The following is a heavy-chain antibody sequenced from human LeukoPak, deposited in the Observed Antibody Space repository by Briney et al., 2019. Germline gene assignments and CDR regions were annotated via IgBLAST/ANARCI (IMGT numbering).Heavy chain of an antibody. Sequence: SQTLSLTCTVSGVSISSGGYYWSWLRPHPGKGLEWIGYIYYSGSTYYNPSLKSRVTISVDTSKNQFSLKLSSVTAADTAVYYCAREGVVTAGYYYYGMDVWGQGTTVTVSS. J-gene: IGHJ6*02. CDR1: GVSISSGGYY. CDR3: AREGVVTAGYYYYGMDV. CDR2: IYYSGST. D-gene: IGHD2-21*02. V-gene: IGHV4-31*03.